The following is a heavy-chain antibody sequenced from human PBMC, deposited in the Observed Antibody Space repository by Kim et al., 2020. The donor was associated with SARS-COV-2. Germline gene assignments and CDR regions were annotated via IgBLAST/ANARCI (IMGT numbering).Heavy chain of an antibody. V-gene: IGHV3-21*01. CDR1: GFTFSSFT. Sequence: GGSLRLSCVASGFTFSSFTMNWVRQAPGKGLEWVSSISSTSLFRYYADSVRGRLTISRDNAMESLFLQMDSLRAEDTAVYYCARDRGSTDINYYYSLDV. D-gene: IGHD1-26*01. CDR3: ARDRGSTDINYYYSLDV. CDR2: ISSTSLFR. J-gene: IGHJ6*01.